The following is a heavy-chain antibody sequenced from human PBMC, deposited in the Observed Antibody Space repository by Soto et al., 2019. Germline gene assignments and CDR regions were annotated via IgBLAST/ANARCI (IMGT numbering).Heavy chain of an antibody. Sequence: SETLSLTCTVSGGSISSSSYYWGWIRQPPGKGLEWIGSIYYSGSTYYNPSLKSRVTISVDTSKNQFSLKLSSVTAADTAVYYCANTMATMEDYFDYWGQGTLVTVSS. J-gene: IGHJ4*02. V-gene: IGHV4-39*01. D-gene: IGHD5-12*01. CDR2: IYYSGST. CDR1: GGSISSSSYY. CDR3: ANTMATMEDYFDY.